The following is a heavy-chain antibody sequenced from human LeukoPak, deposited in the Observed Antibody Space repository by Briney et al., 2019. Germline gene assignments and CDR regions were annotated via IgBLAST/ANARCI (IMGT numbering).Heavy chain of an antibody. J-gene: IGHJ4*02. CDR3: ANSYSSSCPDDY. CDR2: ISVSGGGT. Sequence: GGSLRLSCAASGFTFSSYAMSWVRQAPGKGLEWVSSISVSGGGTYYADSVKGRFTISRDNSKNTLYLQMNSLRAEDTAVYYCANSYSSSCPDDYWGQGTLVTVSS. CDR1: GFTFSSYA. D-gene: IGHD6-13*01. V-gene: IGHV3-23*01.